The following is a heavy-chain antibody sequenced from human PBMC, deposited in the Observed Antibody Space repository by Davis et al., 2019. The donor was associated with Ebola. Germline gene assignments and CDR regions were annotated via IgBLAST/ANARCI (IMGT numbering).Heavy chain of an antibody. CDR3: TNTKAYSSGFED. J-gene: IGHJ4*02. D-gene: IGHD6-25*01. Sequence: PVQPLEWVSYISGSATSTFYADSVKGRFTISRDNARDSLYLQMNSLRAEDTALYYCTNTKAYSSGFEDWGQGTVVTVSS. CDR2: ISGSATST. V-gene: IGHV3-11*04.